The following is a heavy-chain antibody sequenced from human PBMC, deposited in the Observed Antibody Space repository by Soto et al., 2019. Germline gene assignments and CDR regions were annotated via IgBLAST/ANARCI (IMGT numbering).Heavy chain of an antibody. CDR3: ARFRGPYYYGMDV. D-gene: IGHD3-10*01. CDR1: GGSISSGGYS. CDR2: IYHSGST. V-gene: IGHV4-30-2*01. Sequence: PSETLSLTCAVSGGSISSGGYSWSWIRQPPGKGLEWIGYIYHSGSTYYNPSLKSRVTISVDRSKNQFSLKLSSVTAADTAVYYCARFRGPYYYGMDVWGQGTTVTVSS. J-gene: IGHJ6*02.